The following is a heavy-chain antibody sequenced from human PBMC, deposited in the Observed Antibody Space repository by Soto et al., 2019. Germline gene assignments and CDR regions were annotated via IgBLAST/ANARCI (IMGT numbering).Heavy chain of an antibody. Sequence: GGSLRLSCAASGFTFSSYSMNWVRQAPGKGLEWVSYISSSSSTIYYADSVKGRFTISRDNAKNSLYLQMNSLRDEDTAVYYCARDHYGSGTNSREEVTYYYYYGMDVWGQGTTVTVSS. V-gene: IGHV3-48*02. CDR2: ISSSSSTI. CDR1: GFTFSSYS. D-gene: IGHD3-10*01. J-gene: IGHJ6*02. CDR3: ARDHYGSGTNSREEVTYYYYYGMDV.